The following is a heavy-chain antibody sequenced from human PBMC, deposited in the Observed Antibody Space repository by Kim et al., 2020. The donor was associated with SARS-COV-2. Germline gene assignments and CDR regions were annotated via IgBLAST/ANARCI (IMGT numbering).Heavy chain of an antibody. D-gene: IGHD6-13*01. CDR1: GFTFTTAW. CDR2: IKGQTDGGTA. CDR3: TAGIAAAMGDY. J-gene: IGHJ4*02. V-gene: IGHV3-15*01. Sequence: GGSLRLSCAASGFTFTTAWMSWVRQAPGKGLEWVGLIKGQTDGGTANYAAPVEARFTMSRDESKKTLYLQMNSLKIEDTAVYYCTAGIAAAMGDYWGQG.